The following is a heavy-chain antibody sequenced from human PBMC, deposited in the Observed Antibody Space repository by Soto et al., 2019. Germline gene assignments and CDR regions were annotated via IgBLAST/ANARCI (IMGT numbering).Heavy chain of an antibody. D-gene: IGHD2-2*01. V-gene: IGHV1-69*13. Sequence: SVKVSCKASGGTFSSYAISWVRQAPGQGLEWMGGIIPIFGTANYAQKFQGRVTITADESASTAYMELSSLRSEDTAVYYCAREAVPAAGWFDPWGQGTLVTVSS. J-gene: IGHJ5*02. CDR2: IIPIFGTA. CDR1: GGTFSSYA. CDR3: AREAVPAAGWFDP.